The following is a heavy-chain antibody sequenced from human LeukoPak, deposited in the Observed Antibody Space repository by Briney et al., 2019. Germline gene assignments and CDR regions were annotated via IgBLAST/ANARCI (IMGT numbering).Heavy chain of an antibody. J-gene: IGHJ5*02. Sequence: ASMKVSCKASDYTFPTYGISWVRQAPGQGLEWMGWINAYNGDTNYAQKFQGRVTMTTDTSTSTAHMELRSLRSDDTAVYYCAGGGLWFGELPFDPWGQGTLVTVSS. V-gene: IGHV1-18*01. CDR2: INAYNGDT. CDR3: AGGGLWFGELPFDP. D-gene: IGHD3-10*01. CDR1: DYTFPTYG.